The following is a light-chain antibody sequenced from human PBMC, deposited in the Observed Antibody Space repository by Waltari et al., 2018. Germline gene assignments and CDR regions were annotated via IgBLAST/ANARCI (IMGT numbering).Light chain of an antibody. CDR1: QSVSGSY. CDR2: GAS. Sequence: CRASQSVSGSYLAWYQQKPGQAPRLLIYGASSRATGIPDRFSGSGSGTDFTLTISRLEPEDFAVYYCQQYGNSPFTFGPGTKVDIK. CDR3: QQYGNSPFT. V-gene: IGKV3-20*01. J-gene: IGKJ3*01.